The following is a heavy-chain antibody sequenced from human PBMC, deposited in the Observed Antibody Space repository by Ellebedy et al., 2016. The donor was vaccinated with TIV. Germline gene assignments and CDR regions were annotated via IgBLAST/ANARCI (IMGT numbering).Heavy chain of an antibody. CDR1: GYTFTSYD. J-gene: IGHJ6*02. CDR3: ARLGSSSWLGGDYYYGMDV. Sequence: ASVKVSCKASGYTFTSYDINWVRQAPGQGLEWMGWMNPNSGNTGYAQKFQGRVTMTRNTSISTAYMELSSLRSEDTAVYYCARLGSSSWLGGDYYYGMDVWGQGTTVTVSS. D-gene: IGHD6-13*01. CDR2: MNPNSGNT. V-gene: IGHV1-8*01.